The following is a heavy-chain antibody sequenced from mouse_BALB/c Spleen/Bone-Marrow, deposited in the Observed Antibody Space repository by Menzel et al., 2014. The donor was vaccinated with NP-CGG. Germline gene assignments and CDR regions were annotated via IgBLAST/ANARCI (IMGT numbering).Heavy chain of an antibody. D-gene: IGHD4-1*01. V-gene: IGHV5-6*01. CDR3: TRQRNWDHYAMDY. CDR2: ISSGGGYT. CDR1: GFTFSTYG. J-gene: IGHJ4*01. Sequence: EVMLVESGGDLVKPGGSLKLSCAASGFTFSTYGMSWVRQTPDKRLEWVATISSGGGYTYYPDSVKGRFIISRDNANNTLCLQMSSLKSEDTAMYYCTRQRNWDHYAMDYWGQGTSVTVSS.